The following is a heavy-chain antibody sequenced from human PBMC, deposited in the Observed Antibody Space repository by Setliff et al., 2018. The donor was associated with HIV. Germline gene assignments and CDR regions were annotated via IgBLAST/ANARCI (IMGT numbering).Heavy chain of an antibody. CDR2: MNPNSANT. D-gene: IGHD3-9*01. CDR3: AKAMVPYSELLPGYPLGGNFDS. CDR1: GYTFTRYD. V-gene: IGHV1-8*01. Sequence: ASVKVSCKASGYTFTRYDINWVRQATGQGPEWMGWMNPNSANTGYAQKFQGRVTMTRNTSISTAYMELNSLRLEDTALYFCAKAMVPYSELLPGYPLGGNFDSWGQGTLVTVSS. J-gene: IGHJ4*02.